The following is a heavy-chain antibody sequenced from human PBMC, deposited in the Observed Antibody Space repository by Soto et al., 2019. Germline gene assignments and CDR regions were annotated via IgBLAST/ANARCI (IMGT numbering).Heavy chain of an antibody. CDR1: GGSISGYY. CDR2: IYFTGNT. Sequence: SETLSLTCTVSGGSISGYYWGWIRQPPGKGLEWIGFIYFTGNTNYKPSLESRVTISLDTSKNQFSLKVTSVTAADTAVYYCARAHPKYYYYGLDVWGQGTTVTVSS. J-gene: IGHJ6*02. CDR3: ARAHPKYYYYGLDV. V-gene: IGHV4-59*01.